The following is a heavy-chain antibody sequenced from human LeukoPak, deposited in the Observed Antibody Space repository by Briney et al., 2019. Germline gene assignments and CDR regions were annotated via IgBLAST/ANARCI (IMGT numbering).Heavy chain of an antibody. V-gene: IGHV3-53*01. D-gene: IGHD3-3*01. CDR3: ARVRYDFSYYFDY. CDR2: IYSGGST. Sequence: GGSLRLSCAASGFTVSSNYMGWVRQAPGKGLEWVSVIYSGGSTYYADSVKGRFTISRDNSKNTLYLQMNSLRAEDTAVYYCARVRYDFSYYFDYWGQGTLVTVSS. J-gene: IGHJ4*02. CDR1: GFTVSSNY.